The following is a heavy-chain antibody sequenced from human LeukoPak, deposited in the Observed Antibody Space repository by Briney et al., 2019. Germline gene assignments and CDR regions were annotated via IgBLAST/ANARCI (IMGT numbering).Heavy chain of an antibody. Sequence: GGSLRLSCAASGFTLSNFWMTWVRQAPGKGLEWVANIKHDGTETKYVDSMKGRFTISRDNAKNSLYLQMNSLRAEDTAVYFCARGRYSSGWYHDFWGQGALVIVSS. D-gene: IGHD6-19*01. CDR2: IKHDGTET. V-gene: IGHV3-7*04. CDR3: ARGRYSSGWYHDF. CDR1: GFTLSNFW. J-gene: IGHJ4*02.